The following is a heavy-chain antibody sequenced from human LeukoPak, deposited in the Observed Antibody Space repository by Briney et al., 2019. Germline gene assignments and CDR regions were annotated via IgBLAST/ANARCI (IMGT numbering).Heavy chain of an antibody. D-gene: IGHD2-15*01. CDR2: ISGSGGST. J-gene: IGHJ4*02. V-gene: IGHV3-23*01. CDR1: GFTFSSYG. CDR3: AKVTYCSGGSCYSRGRRSFDY. Sequence: GGSLRLSCAASGFTFSSYGMSWVRQAPGKGLEWVSAISGSGGSTYYADSVKGRFTISRDNSKNTLYLQMNSLRAEDTAVYYCAKVTYCSGGSCYSRGRRSFDYWGQGTLVTVSS.